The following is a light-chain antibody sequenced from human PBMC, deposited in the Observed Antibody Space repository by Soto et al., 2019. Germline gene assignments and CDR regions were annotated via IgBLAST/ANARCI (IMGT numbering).Light chain of an antibody. CDR1: QSVSRY. J-gene: IGKJ1*01. Sequence: EIVLTQSPATLSLSPGERATLSCRASQSVSRYLAWYQQKPGQAPRLLIYRTSNRATGIPDRFSGSGSGTDFTLTISRLEPEDFAVYWCQQYDSSPRTFGQGTKVDIK. CDR3: QQYDSSPRT. V-gene: IGKV3-20*01. CDR2: RTS.